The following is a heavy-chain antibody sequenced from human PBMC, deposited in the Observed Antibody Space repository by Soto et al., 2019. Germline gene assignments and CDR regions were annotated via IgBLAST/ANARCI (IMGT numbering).Heavy chain of an antibody. J-gene: IGHJ4*02. CDR1: GFTFSTYG. CDR2: ISYDGSNK. CDR3: XXXXXXXXXXY. V-gene: IGHV3-30*03. Sequence: QVQLVESGGGVVQPGRSLRLSCAASGFTFSTYGMHWVRQAPGKGLEWVAVISYDGSNKYYADSVKGRFTISRDNSKXXXXXXXXXXXXXXXXXXXXXXXXXXXXXXYXGQGTLVTVSS.